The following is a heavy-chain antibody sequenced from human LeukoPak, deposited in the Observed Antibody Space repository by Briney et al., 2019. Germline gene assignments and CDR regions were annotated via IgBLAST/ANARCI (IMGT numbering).Heavy chain of an antibody. J-gene: IGHJ4*02. CDR1: GFIFSSYD. V-gene: IGHV3-13*01. CDR2: IGNTGDA. D-gene: IGHD6-19*01. CDR3: ATRAGVAVGGTVADY. Sequence: GGSLRLSCAASGFIFSSYDMHWVRQGPGKGLEWVSGIGNTGDAYYPDSVKGRFTISRDNAQNSLYLQMNSLRAGDTAVYYCATRAGVAVGGTVADYWGQGTLVTVSS.